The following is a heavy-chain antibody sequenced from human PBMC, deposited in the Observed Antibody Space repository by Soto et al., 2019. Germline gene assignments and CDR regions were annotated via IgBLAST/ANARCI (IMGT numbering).Heavy chain of an antibody. CDR2: IYYSGST. J-gene: IGHJ4*02. V-gene: IGHV4-59*08. CDR3: ARGSGNPYFDY. Sequence: PSETLSLTCTFSGGSISSYYWSLIRQPPGKGLEWIGYIYYSGSTNYNPSLKSRVTMSVDTPKNQFSLKLTSVTAADTAVYYCARGSGNPYFDYWGQGTLVTVSS. D-gene: IGHD1-26*01. CDR1: GGSISSYY.